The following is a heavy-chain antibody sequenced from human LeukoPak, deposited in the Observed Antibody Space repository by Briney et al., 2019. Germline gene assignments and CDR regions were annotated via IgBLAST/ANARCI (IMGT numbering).Heavy chain of an antibody. V-gene: IGHV4-39*01. CDR3: ARRRYYDSSGYLE. CDR1: GDSVSRSDSY. CDR2: IYYSGRT. D-gene: IGHD3-22*01. J-gene: IGHJ1*01. Sequence: SETLSLTCTIFGDSVSRSDSYWDWIRQPPGNGLEWIGTIYYSGRTYYSPSLKRRATLSIDMSNNQFSLILSSVTAADTALYFCARRRYYDSSGYLEWGQGTLVTVSS.